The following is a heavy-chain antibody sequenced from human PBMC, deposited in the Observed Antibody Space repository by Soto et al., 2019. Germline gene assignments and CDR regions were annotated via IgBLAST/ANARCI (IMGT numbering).Heavy chain of an antibody. D-gene: IGHD1-26*01. V-gene: IGHV1-2*04. J-gene: IGHJ5*02. Sequence: ASVKVSCKASGYTFTGYYMHWVRQAPGQGLEWMGWINPNSGGTNYAQKFQGWVTMTRDTSISPAYMELSRLRSDDPAVYYCGREGEPPWGSPGKPPTGSDPWGEETRVTVPS. CDR1: GYTFTGYY. CDR2: INPNSGGT. CDR3: GREGEPPWGSPGKPPTGSDP.